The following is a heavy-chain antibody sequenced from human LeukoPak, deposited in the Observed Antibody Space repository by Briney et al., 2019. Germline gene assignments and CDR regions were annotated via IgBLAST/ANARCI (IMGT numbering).Heavy chain of an antibody. CDR1: GFTFNSYN. V-gene: IGHV3-33*08. CDR2: IWYDGSNK. CDR3: AREGPRGNSQFDY. D-gene: IGHD2/OR15-2a*01. J-gene: IGHJ4*02. Sequence: PGGSLRLSCVASGFTFNSYNMNWVRQAPGKGLEWVALIWYDGSNKYYTDSVKGRLTISRDNSKNTLYLQMNSLRAEDTAVYYCAREGPRGNSQFDYWGQGTLVTVSS.